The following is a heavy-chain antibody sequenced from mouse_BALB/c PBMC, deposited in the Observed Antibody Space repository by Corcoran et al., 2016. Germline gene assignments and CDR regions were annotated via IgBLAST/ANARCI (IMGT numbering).Heavy chain of an antibody. Sequence: EVQLQQSGPELVKPGASVKISCTTSGYTFTEYTMRWVKQSQGKSLEWIGGINPNNGGTSYNQKFKGKATLTVDKSSSTAYMELRSLTSEDSAVYFCARGREYGNPFAYWGQGTLVTVSA. CDR1: GYTFTEYT. J-gene: IGHJ3*01. CDR3: ARGREYGNPFAY. V-gene: IGHV1-18*01. CDR2: INPNNGGT. D-gene: IGHD2-10*02.